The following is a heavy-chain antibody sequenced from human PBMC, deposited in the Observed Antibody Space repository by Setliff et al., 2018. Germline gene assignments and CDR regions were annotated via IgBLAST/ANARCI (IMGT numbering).Heavy chain of an antibody. CDR2: IQNSGGI. Sequence: SETLSLTCNVSGVSISSYYWSWIRQPPGKGLESIGYIQNSGGINYNPSLKSRVTISVDTSTNQFSLKLTSVTAADTAVYYCARLSWNGLRYFGLDVWGQGTTVTVSS. V-gene: IGHV4-59*01. CDR1: GVSISSYY. D-gene: IGHD3-3*01. J-gene: IGHJ6*02. CDR3: ARLSWNGLRYFGLDV.